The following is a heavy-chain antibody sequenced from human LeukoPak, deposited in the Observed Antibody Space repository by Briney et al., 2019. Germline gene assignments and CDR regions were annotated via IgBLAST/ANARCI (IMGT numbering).Heavy chain of an antibody. CDR1: GGSISSGSYY. V-gene: IGHV4-61*02. CDR2: IYTSGST. D-gene: IGHD4-23*01. J-gene: IGHJ3*02. Sequence: SQTLSLTCTVSGGSISSGSYYWSRIRQPAGKGLEWIGRIYTSGSTNYNPSLKSRVTISGDTSKNQFSLKLSSVTAADTAVYYCATIMIDYGGNSEGDAFDIWGQGTMVTVSS. CDR3: ATIMIDYGGNSEGDAFDI.